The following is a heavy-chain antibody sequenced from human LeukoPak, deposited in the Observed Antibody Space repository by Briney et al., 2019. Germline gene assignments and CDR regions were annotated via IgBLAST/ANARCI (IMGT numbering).Heavy chain of an antibody. D-gene: IGHD6-19*01. J-gene: IGHJ4*02. V-gene: IGHV3-13*01. CDR3: ARGGPSGWYIISNAYPFDY. CDR1: GFTFSSYD. Sequence: PGGSLRLSCAASGFTFSSYDMHWVRQATGKGLEWVSAIGTAGDTYYPGSVKGRFTISRENAKNSLYLQMNSLRAEDTAVYYCARGGPSGWYIISNAYPFDYWGQGTLVTVSS. CDR2: IGTAGDT.